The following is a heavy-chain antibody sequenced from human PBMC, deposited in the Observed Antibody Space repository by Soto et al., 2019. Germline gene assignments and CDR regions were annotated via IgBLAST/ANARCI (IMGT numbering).Heavy chain of an antibody. D-gene: IGHD3-22*01. CDR1: AFTLSSYW. CDR3: ARDYEYGFDI. CDR2: IKPDGSEK. J-gene: IGHJ3*02. Sequence: EVQLVESGGGLVQPGGSLRLSCEASAFTLSSYWMSWVRQAPGKGLEWVAHIKPDGSEKYYVDSVKGRFTISRDNTKNSLYLQMRTLRPADTAIYYCARDYEYGFDIWGQGTLVTVSS. V-gene: IGHV3-7*01.